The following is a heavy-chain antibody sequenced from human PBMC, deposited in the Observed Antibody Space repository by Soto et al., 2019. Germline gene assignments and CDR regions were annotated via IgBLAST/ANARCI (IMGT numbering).Heavy chain of an antibody. CDR1: GFTFISYA. Sequence: GGSLRLSCAASGFTFISYAVSWVRQAPGKGLEWVSAISGSGGSTYYADSVKGRFTVSRDNSKNTLYLQMNSLRAEDTAVYYCAGGFGSFDYWGQGTLVTVSS. D-gene: IGHD3-16*01. V-gene: IGHV3-23*01. CDR2: ISGSGGST. CDR3: AGGFGSFDY. J-gene: IGHJ4*02.